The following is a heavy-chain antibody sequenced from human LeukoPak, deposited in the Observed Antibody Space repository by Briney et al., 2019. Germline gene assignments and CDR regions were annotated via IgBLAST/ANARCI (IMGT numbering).Heavy chain of an antibody. CDR1: GFTFSDYY. J-gene: IGHJ4*02. CDR2: ISSSGSNL. CDR3: ARRRYNWDAIDY. D-gene: IGHD1-20*01. Sequence: GGSLRLSCAASGFTFSDYYMSWIRQAPGKGLEGVSYISSSGSNLYYADSVKSRITISRDNTKNTLYLQMNSLRAEDTAVYYCARRRYNWDAIDYWGQGTLVTVSS. V-gene: IGHV3-11*01.